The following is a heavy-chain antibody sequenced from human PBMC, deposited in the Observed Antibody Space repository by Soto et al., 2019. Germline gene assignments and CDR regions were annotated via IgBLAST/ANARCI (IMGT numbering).Heavy chain of an antibody. Sequence: QGQLVQCGAEVKKPGSSVKGACNASGGTYSTYTITWVRQAPGQGLEWMGRIIPIIGIINYAQKFQGRVTISADKFTGTAYMELTGLRSDDTAAYYCAGDPDSHYNDSHASSYPWGQGTLVTVSS. CDR3: AGDPDSHYNDSHASSYP. J-gene: IGHJ5*02. CDR2: IIPIIGII. D-gene: IGHD4-4*01. V-gene: IGHV1-69*08. CDR1: GGTYSTYT.